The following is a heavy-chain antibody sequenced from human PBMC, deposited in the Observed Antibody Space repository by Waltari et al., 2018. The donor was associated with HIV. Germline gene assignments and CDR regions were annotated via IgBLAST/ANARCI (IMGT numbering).Heavy chain of an antibody. Sequence: QLQLQESGPGLVKPSETLSLTCTVSGGSISSSSYYWGWIRQPPGKGLEWIGSIYYSGSTYYNPSLKSRVTISVDTSKNQFSLKLSSVTAADTAVYYCARRGEITYGDYGGGIDYWGQGTLVTVSS. CDR3: ARRGEITYGDYGGGIDY. CDR2: IYYSGST. V-gene: IGHV4-39*01. J-gene: IGHJ4*02. D-gene: IGHD4-17*01. CDR1: GGSISSSSYY.